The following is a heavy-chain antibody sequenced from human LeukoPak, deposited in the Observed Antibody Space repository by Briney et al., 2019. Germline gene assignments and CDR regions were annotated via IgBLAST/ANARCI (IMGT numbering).Heavy chain of an antibody. D-gene: IGHD3-10*01. J-gene: IGHJ6*04. CDR3: ARSRGGMDV. CDR1: GGSFSGYY. Sequence: SETLSLTCAVYGGSFSGYYWSWIRQPPGKGLEWIGEINHSGSTNYNPSLKSRVTISVDTSKNQFSLKLSSATAADTAVYYCARSRGGMDVWGKGTTVTVSS. CDR2: INHSGST. V-gene: IGHV4-34*01.